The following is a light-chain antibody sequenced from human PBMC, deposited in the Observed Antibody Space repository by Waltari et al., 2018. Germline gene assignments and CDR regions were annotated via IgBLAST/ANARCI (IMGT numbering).Light chain of an antibody. Sequence: EIVLTQSPDTLSLSPGERATLSCRTSPSVTNSLAWYQQKPGQAPKLLIYRASNRATGVPARFSGSGSGTDFTLTISSLEPEDFAVYYCQQRSNWPRTFGQGTKVEIK. J-gene: IGKJ1*01. V-gene: IGKV3-11*01. CDR3: QQRSNWPRT. CDR2: RAS. CDR1: PSVTNS.